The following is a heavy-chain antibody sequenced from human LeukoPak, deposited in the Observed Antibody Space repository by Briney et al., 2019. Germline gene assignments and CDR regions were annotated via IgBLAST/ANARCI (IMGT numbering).Heavy chain of an antibody. J-gene: IGHJ5*02. CDR1: GGSISSYY. V-gene: IGHV4-4*07. D-gene: IGHD3-3*01. Sequence: SETLSLTCTVSGGSISSYYWSWIRQPAGKGLEWIGRIYTSGSTYYNPSLKSRVTMSVDTSKNQFSLKLSSVTAADTAVYYCATTFWSGPTRFDPWGQGTLVTVSS. CDR2: IYTSGST. CDR3: ATTFWSGPTRFDP.